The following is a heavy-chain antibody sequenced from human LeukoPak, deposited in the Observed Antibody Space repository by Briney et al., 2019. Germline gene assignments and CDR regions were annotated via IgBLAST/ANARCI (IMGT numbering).Heavy chain of an antibody. CDR2: IIPIFGTA. CDR3: ASEKQRLVLCRGGGGWFDP. V-gene: IGHV1-69*05. D-gene: IGHD6-13*01. CDR1: GGTFSSYA. Sequence: SVKVSCKASGGTFSSYAISWVRQAPGQGLEWMGRIIPIFGTANYAQKFQGRVTITTYESTSTAYMELSSLRSEDTAVYYCASEKQRLVLCRGGGGWFDPWGQGTLVTVSS. J-gene: IGHJ5*02.